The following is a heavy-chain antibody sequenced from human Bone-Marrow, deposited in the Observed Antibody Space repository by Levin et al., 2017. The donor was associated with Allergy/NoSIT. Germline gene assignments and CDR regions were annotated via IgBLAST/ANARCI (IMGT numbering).Heavy chain of an antibody. CDR1: GGSISSSSYY. CDR3: ARHVGSSGWYSNAFDI. J-gene: IGHJ3*02. Sequence: SETLSLTCTVSGGSISSSSYYWGWIRQPPGKGLEWIGSIYYSGSTYYNPSLKSRVTISVDTSKNQFSLKLSSVTAADTAVYYCARHVGSSGWYSNAFDIWGQGTMVTVSS. D-gene: IGHD6-19*01. V-gene: IGHV4-39*01. CDR2: IYYSGST.